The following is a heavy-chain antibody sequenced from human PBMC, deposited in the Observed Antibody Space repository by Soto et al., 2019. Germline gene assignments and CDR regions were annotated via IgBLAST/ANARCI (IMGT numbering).Heavy chain of an antibody. D-gene: IGHD2-15*01. Sequence: EVQLLDSGGGSVQPGGSLRLSCAAYGFTFSSYVMRWVRQAPGKGLQWVSSINGSGGSTYYADSVKGRFTISRDNSKNTLYLQMNSLRAEDTAVYFCARGYCSGDTCYHTDYWGQGTLVTVSS. J-gene: IGHJ4*02. V-gene: IGHV3-23*01. CDR1: GFTFSSYV. CDR2: INGSGGST. CDR3: ARGYCSGDTCYHTDY.